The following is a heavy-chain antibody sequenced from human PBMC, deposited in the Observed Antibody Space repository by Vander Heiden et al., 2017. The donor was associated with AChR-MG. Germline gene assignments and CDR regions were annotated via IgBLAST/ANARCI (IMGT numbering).Heavy chain of an antibody. J-gene: IGHJ4*02. CDR2: INTGDGNT. Sequence: QVQLVQSGAEVKMPGASVKVSCKASGYTFTNYPIHWVRQAPGQRLEWMGWINTGDGNTGASQKFQGGVTITRDTSASTVYLELRRISSEDTAVYCCARGDLSFGIDYWGRGTLVTVAS. V-gene: IGHV1-3*04. D-gene: IGHD3-16*01. CDR1: GYTFTNYP. CDR3: ARGDLSFGIDY.